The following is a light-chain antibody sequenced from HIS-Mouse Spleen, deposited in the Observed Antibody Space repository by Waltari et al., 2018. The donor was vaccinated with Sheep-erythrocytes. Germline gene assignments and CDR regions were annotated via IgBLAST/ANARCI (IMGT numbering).Light chain of an antibody. CDR1: SSDVGGYNY. CDR3: CSYAGSSTPWV. J-gene: IGLJ3*02. Sequence: QSALTQPRSVSGSPGQSVTISCTGTSSDVGGYNYVSWYQQHPCKAPKLMIYDVSKRPSGVPVRFACSKSGNTDSLTISGLQAEDEADYYCCSYAGSSTPWVFGGGTKLTVL. V-gene: IGLV2-11*01. CDR2: DVS.